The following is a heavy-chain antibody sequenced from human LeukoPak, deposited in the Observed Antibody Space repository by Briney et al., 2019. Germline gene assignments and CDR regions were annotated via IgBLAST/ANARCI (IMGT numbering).Heavy chain of an antibody. J-gene: IGHJ4*02. CDR3: ARNTDYGDYDY. D-gene: IGHD4-17*01. Sequence: PSETLSLTCTASGGSISSYYWSWIRQPPGKGLEWIGYIYYSGSTNYNPSLKSRVTISVDTSKNQFSLKLSSVTAADTAVYYCARNTDYGDYDYWGQGTLVTVSS. V-gene: IGHV4-59*08. CDR1: GGSISSYY. CDR2: IYYSGST.